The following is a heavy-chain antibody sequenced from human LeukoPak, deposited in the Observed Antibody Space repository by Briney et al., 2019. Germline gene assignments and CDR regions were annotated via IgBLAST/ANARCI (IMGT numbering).Heavy chain of an antibody. Sequence: SETLSLTCTVSGGSISSSSYYWGWIRQPPGKGLEWIGSIYYSGITYYNPSLKSRVTISVDTSKNQFSLKLSSVTAADTAVYYCARLRGDIVLMVYAQTGHAFDIWGQGTMVTVSS. V-gene: IGHV4-39*01. J-gene: IGHJ3*02. CDR1: GGSISSSSYY. CDR3: ARLRGDIVLMVYAQTGHAFDI. CDR2: IYYSGIT. D-gene: IGHD2-8*01.